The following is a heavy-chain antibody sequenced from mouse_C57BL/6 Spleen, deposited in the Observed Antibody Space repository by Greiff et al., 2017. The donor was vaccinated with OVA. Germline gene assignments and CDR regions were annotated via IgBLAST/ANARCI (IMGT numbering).Heavy chain of an antibody. D-gene: IGHD2-10*01. J-gene: IGHJ1*03. V-gene: IGHV1-80*01. CDR2: IYPGDGDT. CDR1: GYAFSSYW. Sequence: QVQLQQSGAELVKPGASVKISCKASGYAFSSYWMNWVKQRPGKGLEWIGQIYPGDGDTNYNGKFKGKATLTADKSSSTAYMQLSSLTSEDSAVYFCARTPSYRWYFDVWGTGTTVTVSS. CDR3: ARTPSYRWYFDV.